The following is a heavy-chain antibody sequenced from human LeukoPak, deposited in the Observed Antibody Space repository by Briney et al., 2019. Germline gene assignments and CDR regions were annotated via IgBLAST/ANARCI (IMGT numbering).Heavy chain of an antibody. CDR1: GFTFSSYG. J-gene: IGHJ4*02. Sequence: GGSLRLSCAASGFTFSSYGMHWVRQAPGKGLEWVAVISYDGSNKYYADSVKGRFTISRDNSKNTLYLQMNSLRAEDTAVYYCAKDGDLGRAAAGPHGGQGTLVTVSS. CDR3: AKDGDLGRAAAGPH. V-gene: IGHV3-30*18. D-gene: IGHD6-13*01. CDR2: ISYDGSNK.